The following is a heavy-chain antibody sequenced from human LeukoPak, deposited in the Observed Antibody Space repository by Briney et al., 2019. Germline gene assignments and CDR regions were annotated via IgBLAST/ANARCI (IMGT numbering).Heavy chain of an antibody. CDR1: GGSISSHY. Sequence: ETLSLTCTVSGGSISSHYWSWIRQPAGKGLEWIGRIYTSGSTNYNPSLKSRVTMSVDTSKNQFSLKLSSVTAADTAVYYCARVTYYYDSSGYYPDAFDIWGQGTMVTVSS. V-gene: IGHV4-4*07. CDR2: IYTSGST. J-gene: IGHJ3*02. CDR3: ARVTYYYDSSGYYPDAFDI. D-gene: IGHD3-22*01.